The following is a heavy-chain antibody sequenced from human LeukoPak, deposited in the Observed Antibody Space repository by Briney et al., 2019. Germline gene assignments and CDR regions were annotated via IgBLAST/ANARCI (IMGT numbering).Heavy chain of an antibody. CDR1: GFTFSSYA. D-gene: IGHD4-11*01. J-gene: IGHJ6*03. CDR3: ARGRLHRPFYYYMDV. CDR2: ISYDGSNK. V-gene: IGHV3-30*04. Sequence: GGSLRLSCAASGFTFSSYAMHWVRQAPGKGLEWVAVISYDGSNKYYADSVKGRFTISRDNSKNTLYLQMNSLRAEDTAVYYCARGRLHRPFYYYMDVWGKGTTVTVSS.